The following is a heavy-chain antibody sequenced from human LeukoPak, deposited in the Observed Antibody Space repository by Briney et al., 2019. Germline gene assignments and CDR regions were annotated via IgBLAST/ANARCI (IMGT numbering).Heavy chain of an antibody. D-gene: IGHD1-26*01. V-gene: IGHV4-4*07. CDR1: GVSFSTYY. J-gene: IGHJ3*01. CDR3: ARERGILRGDAFDL. Sequence: PSETLSLTCTVSGVSFSTYYWTWIRQPAGKGPEWIGRIYSSGNTNYNPSLESRVTMSIHTSKHQFSLKLTSVTAADTAVYYCARERGILRGDAFDLWGQGTMVTVSS. CDR2: IYSSGNT.